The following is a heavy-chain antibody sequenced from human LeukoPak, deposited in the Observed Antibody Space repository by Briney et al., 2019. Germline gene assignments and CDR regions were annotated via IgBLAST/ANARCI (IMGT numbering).Heavy chain of an antibody. Sequence: GASVKVSCKASGYTFTSYGISWVRQAPGQGLEWMGWISAYNGNTNYAQKLQGRVTMTTDTSTSTAYMELRSLRSDDTAVYYCARDWNYYDSSGQIGGSGQVYWGQGTLVTVSS. J-gene: IGHJ4*02. CDR2: ISAYNGNT. CDR1: GYTFTSYG. D-gene: IGHD3-22*01. CDR3: ARDWNYYDSSGQIGGSGQVY. V-gene: IGHV1-18*01.